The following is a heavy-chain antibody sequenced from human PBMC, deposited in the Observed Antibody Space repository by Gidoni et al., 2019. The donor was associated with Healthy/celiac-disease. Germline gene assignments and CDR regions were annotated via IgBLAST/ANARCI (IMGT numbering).Heavy chain of an antibody. Sequence: QVQLVQSGAEVKKPGASVKVSCQASGYTFTSYYMPWVRQAPGQGLEWMGIINPSGGSTSYAQKFQGRVTMTRDTSTSTVYMELSSLRSEDTAVYYCARAAGITMIVHGFDYWGQGTLVTVSS. CDR3: ARAAGITMIVHGFDY. V-gene: IGHV1-46*01. CDR1: GYTFTSYY. J-gene: IGHJ4*02. D-gene: IGHD3-22*01. CDR2: INPSGGST.